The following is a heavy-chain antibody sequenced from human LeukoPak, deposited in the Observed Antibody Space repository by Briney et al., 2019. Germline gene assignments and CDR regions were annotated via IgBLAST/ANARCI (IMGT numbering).Heavy chain of an antibody. CDR2: ISYDGSNK. CDR3: ARDGQYYDFWSGPPVYYYYMDV. CDR1: GFTFSSYG. Sequence: GGSLRLSCAASGFTFSSYGMHWVRQAPGKGLEWVAVISYDGSNKYYADSVKGRFTISRDNSKNTLYLQMNSLRAEDTAVYYCARDGQYYDFWSGPPVYYYYMDVWGKGTTVTVSS. V-gene: IGHV3-30*03. D-gene: IGHD3-3*01. J-gene: IGHJ6*03.